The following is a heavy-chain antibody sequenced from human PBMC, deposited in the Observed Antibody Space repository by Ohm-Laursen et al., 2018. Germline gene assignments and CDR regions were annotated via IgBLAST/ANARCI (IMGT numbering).Heavy chain of an antibody. CDR3: ARGPQRYFDY. V-gene: IGHV5-51*03. CDR1: GYSFTIYW. CDR2: IYPADSDT. J-gene: IGHJ4*02. Sequence: GESLRISCKASGYSFTIYWIAWVRQIPGKGLEWMGSIYPADSDTRYSPSFQGQVTISADKSITTAYLQWSSLKASDTAVYFCARGPQRYFDYWGQGTLVTVSS.